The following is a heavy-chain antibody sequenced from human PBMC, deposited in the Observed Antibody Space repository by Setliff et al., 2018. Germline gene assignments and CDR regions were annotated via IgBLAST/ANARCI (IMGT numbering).Heavy chain of an antibody. Sequence: GASVKVSCKASGYTFTSYGISWVRQAPGQGLEWMGWISAYNGNTNYAQKLQGRVTMTRDTSISTVYMELSRLTSDDMAVYFCARSDHLVVDGFDVWGQGTMVTVSS. CDR3: ARSDHLVVDGFDV. CDR2: ISAYNGNT. V-gene: IGHV1-18*03. CDR1: GYTFTSYG. D-gene: IGHD3-16*01. J-gene: IGHJ3*01.